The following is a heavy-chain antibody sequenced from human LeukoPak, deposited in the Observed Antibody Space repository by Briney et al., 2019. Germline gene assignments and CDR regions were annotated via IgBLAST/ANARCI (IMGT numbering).Heavy chain of an antibody. CDR1: GFTFKTYG. V-gene: IGHV3-30*02. CDR2: IRNDGGKK. CDR3: ARADLGSCSGGSCYGHY. J-gene: IGHJ4*02. D-gene: IGHD2-15*01. Sequence: GGSLRLSCAASGFTFKTYGMHWVRQAPGKGLEWVAFIRNDGGKKDYEDSVRGRFTISRDNSKNTLYLQMNNLRAEDTAVYYCARADLGSCSGGSCYGHYWGQGALVTVSS.